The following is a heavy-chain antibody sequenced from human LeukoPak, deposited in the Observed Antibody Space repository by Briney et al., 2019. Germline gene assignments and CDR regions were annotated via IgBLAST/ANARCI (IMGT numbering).Heavy chain of an antibody. Sequence: SETLSLTCTVSGGSISSYYWSWIRQPPGKGLEWIGYIYNRGGTNYNPSLKSRVSMSVDTSKNQFSLKLRSVTAADTAVYYCARDRPGIAVAGDAFDIWGQGTMVTVSS. CDR2: IYNRGGT. CDR1: GGSISSYY. J-gene: IGHJ3*02. D-gene: IGHD6-19*01. V-gene: IGHV4-59*01. CDR3: ARDRPGIAVAGDAFDI.